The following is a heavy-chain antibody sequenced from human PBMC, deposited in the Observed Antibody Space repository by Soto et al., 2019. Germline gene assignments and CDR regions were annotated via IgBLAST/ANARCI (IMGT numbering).Heavy chain of an antibody. CDR3: ASFRDGYNYYFGY. V-gene: IGHV1-69*01. CDR2: TIPVFGTP. CDR1: GGTFSSHA. Sequence: QVQLVQSGAEVKKPGSSVKVSCTASGGTFSSHAFSWVRQAPGQGLEWMGGTIPVFGTPNYAQRFQGRVTITADQSTSTSYIELRSLRSEDTAIYYCASFRDGYNYYFGYWGQGTLVTVSS. J-gene: IGHJ4*02. D-gene: IGHD5-12*01.